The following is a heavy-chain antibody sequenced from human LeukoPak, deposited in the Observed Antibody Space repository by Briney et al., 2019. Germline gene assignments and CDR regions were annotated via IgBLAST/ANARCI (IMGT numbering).Heavy chain of an antibody. Sequence: SETLSLTCTVSGGSISSSSYYWGWIRQPPGKGLEWIGSIYYSGSTYYNPSLKSRVTISVDTSKNQFSLKLSSVTAADTAVYYCARDPVSYDFWSGYYDYWGQGTLVTVSS. D-gene: IGHD3-3*01. CDR3: ARDPVSYDFWSGYYDY. V-gene: IGHV4-39*02. J-gene: IGHJ4*02. CDR1: GGSISSSSYY. CDR2: IYYSGST.